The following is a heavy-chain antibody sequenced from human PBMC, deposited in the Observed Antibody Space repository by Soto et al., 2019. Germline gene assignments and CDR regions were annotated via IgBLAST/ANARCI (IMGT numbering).Heavy chain of an antibody. J-gene: IGHJ4*02. Sequence: QLQLQESGPGLVKPSETLSLTCSVSGDSINSDNYYWGWIRQPPGKGLGWIGSIYYRGNIYYNPSRKTRVSISLDKSKSQFSLKLNSVTAADSAVYFCARLEGLATISYYFDYWGQGTLVTVSS. CDR2: IYYRGNI. V-gene: IGHV4-39*01. D-gene: IGHD3-9*01. CDR1: GDSINSDNYY. CDR3: ARLEGLATISYYFDY.